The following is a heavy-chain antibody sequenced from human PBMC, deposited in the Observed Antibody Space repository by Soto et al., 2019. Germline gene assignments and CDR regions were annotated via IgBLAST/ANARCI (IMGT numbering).Heavy chain of an antibody. V-gene: IGHV3-30-3*01. J-gene: IGHJ4*02. Sequence: QVQLVESGGGVVQPGRSLRLSCAASGFTFSSYAMHWVRQAPGKGLEWVAVMSYDGSNKYYADSVKGRFTISRDNSKNTLYLQMNSLRAEDTAVCYCARFKGCSGGSCYPYFDYWGQGTLVTVSS. CDR3: ARFKGCSGGSCYPYFDY. CDR1: GFTFSSYA. CDR2: MSYDGSNK. D-gene: IGHD2-15*01.